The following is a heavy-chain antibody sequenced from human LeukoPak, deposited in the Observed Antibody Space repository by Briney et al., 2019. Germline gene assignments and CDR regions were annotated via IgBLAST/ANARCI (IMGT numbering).Heavy chain of an antibody. CDR2: IYNSGST. V-gene: IGHV4-4*07. CDR1: GGSISSYY. J-gene: IGHJ4*02. D-gene: IGHD3-22*01. Sequence: SETLSLTCTVSGGSISSYYWSWIRQPAGKGLEWIGRIYNSGSTNYNPSLKSRVTMSVDTSKNQFSLKLSSVTAADTAVYYCARDSYYYDSSGRGQLFDYWGQGTLVTVSS. CDR3: ARDSYYYDSSGRGQLFDY.